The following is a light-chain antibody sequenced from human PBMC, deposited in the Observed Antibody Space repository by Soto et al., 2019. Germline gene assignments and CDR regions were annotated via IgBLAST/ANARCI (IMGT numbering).Light chain of an antibody. CDR2: KAS. CDR3: QEYKSYSRT. J-gene: IGKJ1*01. Sequence: SPSTXSAPRLDKVTIPCRASQSITTRLVWYQKKNGKGXKXXXYKASNLVSGVQARLSGGGSGKEFNINITRMQPDDFATYYCQEYKSYSRTVGEGTQVDI. CDR1: QSITTR. V-gene: IGKV1-5*03.